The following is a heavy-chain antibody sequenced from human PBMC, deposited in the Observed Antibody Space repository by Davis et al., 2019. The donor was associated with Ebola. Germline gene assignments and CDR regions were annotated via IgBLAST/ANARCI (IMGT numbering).Heavy chain of an antibody. CDR1: GFTFSSYG. CDR2: ISYDGSHK. Sequence: GESLKISCAASGFTFSSYGMHWVRQAPGKGLEWVAVISYDGSHKYYADSVTGRFTISRDNSRNTVSLQMDSLTTEDTAVYYCARSGLSFGVVKYHYGMDAWGKGTTVTVSS. D-gene: IGHD3-3*01. CDR3: ARSGLSFGVVKYHYGMDA. J-gene: IGHJ6*04. V-gene: IGHV3-30*03.